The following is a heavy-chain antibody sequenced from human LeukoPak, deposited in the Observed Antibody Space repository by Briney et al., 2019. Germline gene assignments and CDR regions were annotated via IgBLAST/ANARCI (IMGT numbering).Heavy chain of an antibody. D-gene: IGHD5-24*01. CDR1: GGSFSGYY. CDR2: INHSGST. J-gene: IGHJ6*03. Sequence: SETLSLTCAVYGGSFSGYYWSWIRQPPGKGLEWIGEINHSGSTNYNPSHKSRVTISVDTSKNQFSLKLSSVTAADTAVYYCARGVSPATIYYYYYMDVWGKGTTVTVSS. V-gene: IGHV4-34*01. CDR3: ARGVSPATIYYYYYMDV.